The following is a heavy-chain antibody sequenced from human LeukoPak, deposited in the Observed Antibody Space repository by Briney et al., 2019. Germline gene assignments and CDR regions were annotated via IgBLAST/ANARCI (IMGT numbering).Heavy chain of an antibody. J-gene: IGHJ4*02. CDR1: GFTFSSYE. V-gene: IGHV3-48*03. D-gene: IGHD6-13*01. Sequence: GGSLRLSCAASGFTFSSYEMNWVRQAPGKGLEWVSYISSSGSTIYYADSVKGRFTISRDNSRNTLYLQMNSLRAEDTAVYYCASQAAGSFWGQGTLVTVSS. CDR2: ISSSGSTI. CDR3: ASQAAGSF.